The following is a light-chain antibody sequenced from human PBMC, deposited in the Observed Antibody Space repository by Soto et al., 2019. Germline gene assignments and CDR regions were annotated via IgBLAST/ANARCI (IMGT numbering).Light chain of an antibody. CDR2: DAS. V-gene: IGKV3-11*01. J-gene: IGKJ1*01. Sequence: EIVMTQSPATLSVSPGERATLSCRASQSVSSNLAWYQQKPGQAPRLLIYDASNRATDIPARFSGSGSGTDFTLTISSLEPEDFAVYYCQQRSNWPLTFGQGTKV. CDR3: QQRSNWPLT. CDR1: QSVSSN.